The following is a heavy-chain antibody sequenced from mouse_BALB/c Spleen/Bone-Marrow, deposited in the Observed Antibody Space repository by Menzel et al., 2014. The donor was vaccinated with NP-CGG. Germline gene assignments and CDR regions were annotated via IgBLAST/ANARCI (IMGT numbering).Heavy chain of an antibody. V-gene: IGHV1S81*02. J-gene: IGHJ4*01. Sequence: LSCMATGFTFTSYWIHWVKQRPGQGPEWIGEINPSNGRTNYNEKFKSKATLTEDKSSSTAYMQLSSLTSEDSAVYYCARDGNYRYAMDYWGQGTSVTVSS. CDR1: GFTFTSYW. CDR3: ARDGNYRYAMDY. CDR2: INPSNGRT. D-gene: IGHD2-1*01.